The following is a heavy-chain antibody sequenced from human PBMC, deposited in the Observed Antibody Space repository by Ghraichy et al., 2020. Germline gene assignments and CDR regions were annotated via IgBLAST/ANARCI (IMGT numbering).Heavy chain of an antibody. CDR3: ARGAVSKGPPEYYFDL. D-gene: IGHD2/OR15-2a*01. CDR1: GGSITSGVYY. CDR2: IYYSGST. J-gene: IGHJ4*02. V-gene: IGHV4-31*03. Sequence: SETLSLTCSVSGGSITSGVYYWTWIRNPPGKGLEWIGYIYYSGSTYYNPSLESRLTISITTSKNEFSLNLKSVTAADTAVYYCARGAVSKGPPEYYFDLWGQGTTVTVSS.